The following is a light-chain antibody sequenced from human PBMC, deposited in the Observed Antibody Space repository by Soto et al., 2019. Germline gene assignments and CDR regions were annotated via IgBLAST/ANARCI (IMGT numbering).Light chain of an antibody. J-gene: IGLJ1*01. CDR2: EVS. CDR1: TSDVGSSNL. V-gene: IGLV2-23*02. CDR3: CSYAGSSTYV. Sequence: QSALTQPASVSGSPGQSITISCDGTTSDVGSSNLVSWYQQHPGKAPKVMVYEVSRRPSGVSDRFSGSKSGNTASLTISGLQADDEADYYCCSYAGSSTYVFGTGTQLTVL.